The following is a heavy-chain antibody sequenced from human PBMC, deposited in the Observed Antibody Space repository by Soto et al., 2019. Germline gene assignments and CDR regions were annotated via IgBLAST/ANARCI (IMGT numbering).Heavy chain of an antibody. CDR1: GFTFDDYG. CDR2: VNWNGGST. Sequence: EVQLVESGGGVLRPGGSLRLSCAASGFTFDDYGMSWARQAPGKGLEWVSGVNWNGGSTGYADSVMGRFTISRDNAKNSLYLQMNSLRAEDTAFYYCVRGASLNFDYWGQGTLVTVSS. J-gene: IGHJ4*02. CDR3: VRGASLNFDY. V-gene: IGHV3-20*04. D-gene: IGHD1-26*01.